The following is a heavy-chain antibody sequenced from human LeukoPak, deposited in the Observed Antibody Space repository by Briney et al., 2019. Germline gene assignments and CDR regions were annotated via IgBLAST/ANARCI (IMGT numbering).Heavy chain of an antibody. J-gene: IGHJ3*02. CDR2: MNPNSGNT. CDR3: ARVTAAGTWTFDI. V-gene: IGHV1-8*01. Sequence: GASVKVSCKASGDPFTTNDINWVRQATGQGLEWMGWMNPNSGNTGSTQKFQGRVTMTRNISISTAYMELTNLRSEDTAVYYCARVTAAGTWTFDIWGRGTTVSVSS. D-gene: IGHD6-13*01. CDR1: GDPFTTND.